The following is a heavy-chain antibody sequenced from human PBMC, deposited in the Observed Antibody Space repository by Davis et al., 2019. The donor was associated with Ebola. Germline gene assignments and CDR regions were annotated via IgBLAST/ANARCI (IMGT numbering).Heavy chain of an antibody. V-gene: IGHV2-26*01. CDR2: IFSNDEK. Sequence: SGPTLVKPTETLTLTCTVSGFSLSNARMGVSWIRQPPGKALEWLAHIFSNDEKSYSTSLKSRLTISKDTSKSQVVLTMTNMDPVDTATYYCARIGGYYYVAFGNYGMDVWGQGTTVTVSS. J-gene: IGHJ6*02. D-gene: IGHD3-10*02. CDR1: GFSLSNARMG. CDR3: ARIGGYYYVAFGNYGMDV.